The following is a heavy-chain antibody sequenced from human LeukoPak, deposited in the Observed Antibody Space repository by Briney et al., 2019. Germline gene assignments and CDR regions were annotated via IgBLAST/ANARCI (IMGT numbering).Heavy chain of an antibody. V-gene: IGHV4-34*01. J-gene: IGHJ4*02. Sequence: SETLSLTCAVYGGSFSGYYWSWIRQPPGKGLEWIGEINHSGSTNYNPSLKSRVTISVDTSENQFSLKLSSVTAADTAVYYCARANYDILTGYYTHVFDYWGQGTLVTVSS. CDR1: GGSFSGYY. CDR2: INHSGST. D-gene: IGHD3-9*01. CDR3: ARANYDILTGYYTHVFDY.